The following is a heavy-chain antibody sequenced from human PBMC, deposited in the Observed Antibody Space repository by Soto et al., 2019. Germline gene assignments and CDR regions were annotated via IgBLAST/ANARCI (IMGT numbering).Heavy chain of an antibody. CDR2: IFTGGTT. V-gene: IGHV3-66*01. D-gene: IGHD2-2*02. CDR3: ARVPPIYYYYYMDV. Sequence: GGSLRLSCAASGFTVSSKYMSWVRRPPGKGLEWVSVIFTGGTTDYADSVKGRFTISRDNSKNTVYLQMNNLRAEDTAVYYCARVPPIYYYYYMDVWGKGTTVTVSS. J-gene: IGHJ6*03. CDR1: GFTVSSKY.